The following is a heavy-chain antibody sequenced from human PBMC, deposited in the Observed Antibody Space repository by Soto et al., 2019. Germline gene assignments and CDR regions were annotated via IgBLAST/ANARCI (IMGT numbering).Heavy chain of an antibody. CDR3: ARGLAARAGFDP. V-gene: IGHV4-30-2*01. CDR2: IYHSGST. D-gene: IGHD6-6*01. CDR1: GGSISSGGYS. Sequence: PSETLSLTCAVSGGSISSGGYSWSWIRQPPGKGLEWIGYIYHSGSTYYNPSLKSRVTISVDRSKNQFSLKLSSVTAADTALYYCARGLAARAGFDPWGQGTLVTVSS. J-gene: IGHJ5*02.